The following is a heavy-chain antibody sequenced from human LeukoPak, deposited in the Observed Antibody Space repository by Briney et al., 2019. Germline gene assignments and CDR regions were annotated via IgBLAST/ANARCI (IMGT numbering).Heavy chain of an antibody. CDR3: AKDGGDGPHDAFDI. Sequence: GGSLRLSCAASGFTFSNYGLSWVRQAPGKGLEWVAFIRYDGDNKYYADSVKGRFTISRDNSKNTLYLQMNSLRAEDTAVYYCAKDGGDGPHDAFDIWGQGTMVTVSS. CDR2: IRYDGDNK. CDR1: GFTFSNYG. D-gene: IGHD2-21*02. J-gene: IGHJ3*02. V-gene: IGHV3-30*02.